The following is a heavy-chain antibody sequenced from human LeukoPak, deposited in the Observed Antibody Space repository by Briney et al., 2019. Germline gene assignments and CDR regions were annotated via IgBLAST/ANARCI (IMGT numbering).Heavy chain of an antibody. J-gene: IGHJ4*02. CDR2: ISYDGSNK. Sequence: GGSLRLSCAASGFTFSSYGMHWVRQAPSKGLEWVAVISYDGSNKYYADSVKGRFTISRDNSKNTLYLQMNSLRAEDTAVYYCAKDFVSDYYGSGSSYTLDYWGQGTLVTVSS. CDR3: AKDFVSDYYGSGSSYTLDY. CDR1: GFTFSSYG. D-gene: IGHD3-10*01. V-gene: IGHV3-30*18.